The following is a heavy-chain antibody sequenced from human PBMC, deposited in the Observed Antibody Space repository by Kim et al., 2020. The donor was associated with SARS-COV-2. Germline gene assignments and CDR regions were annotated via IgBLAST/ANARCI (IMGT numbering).Heavy chain of an antibody. D-gene: IGHD4-17*01. CDR1: EFTFSSYS. Sequence: GGSLRLSCAASEFTFSSYSMNWVRQAPGKGLEWVSYIGSSGRSIYYADSMKGRFTISRDNAKSSLYLQMNSLRDEDTAAYYCTRGSYGANLVFDYWGQEPWSPSPQ. J-gene: IGHJ4*01. CDR3: TRGSYGANLVFDY. V-gene: IGHV3-48*02. CDR2: IGSSGRSI.